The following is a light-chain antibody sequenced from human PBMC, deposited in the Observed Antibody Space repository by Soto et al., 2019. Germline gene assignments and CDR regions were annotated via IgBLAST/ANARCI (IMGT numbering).Light chain of an antibody. CDR2: DAS. CDR3: QQYNNWPYT. V-gene: IGKV3-15*01. J-gene: IGKJ2*01. CDR1: QSVGRN. Sequence: EIVMTQSPATLAVSPGERVTLSCRASQSVGRNLAWYQQRPGQAPRLLIYDASPRATTIPDRFSGSGYETDLTLTIRSLQSEDLAVYFCQQYNNWPYTFGQGTKLE.